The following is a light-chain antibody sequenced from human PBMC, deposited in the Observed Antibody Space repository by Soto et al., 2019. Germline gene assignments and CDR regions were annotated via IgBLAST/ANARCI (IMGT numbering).Light chain of an antibody. Sequence: QSALTQPPSASGSPGQSVTISCTGTSSDVGGYNYVSWYQRHPGKAPKLMIYEVTKRPSGVPDRFSGSKSGSTASLTVSGLQAEDEADYYCSSYAGNNNVVFGGGTKLTVL. J-gene: IGLJ2*01. CDR2: EVT. V-gene: IGLV2-8*01. CDR1: SSDVGGYNY. CDR3: SSYAGNNNVV.